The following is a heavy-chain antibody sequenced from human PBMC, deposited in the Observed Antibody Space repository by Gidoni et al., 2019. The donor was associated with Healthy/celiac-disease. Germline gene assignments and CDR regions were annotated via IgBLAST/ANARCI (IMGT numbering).Heavy chain of an antibody. J-gene: IGHJ6*02. Sequence: VQLVESGGGGVQPGRALRIPCAAPGFNLSSYAMHWVRQAPGKGLEWVAVISYDGSNKYYADSVKGRFTISRDNSKNTLYLQMNSLRAEDTAVYYCARDVRGDIVVVPADSGMDVWGQGTTVTVSS. CDR3: ARDVRGDIVVVPADSGMDV. CDR2: ISYDGSNK. CDR1: GFNLSSYA. D-gene: IGHD2-2*01. V-gene: IGHV3-30-3*01.